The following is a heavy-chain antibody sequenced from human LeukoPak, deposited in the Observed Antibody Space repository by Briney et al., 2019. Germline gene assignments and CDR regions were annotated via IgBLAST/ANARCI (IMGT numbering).Heavy chain of an antibody. V-gene: IGHV4-34*01. CDR3: AVIAAAGKGDY. Sequence: SETLSLTCAVYGGSFSGYYWSWIRQPPGKGLEWIGEINHSGSTNYNPSLKSRVTISVDTSKNQFSLKLSSVTAADTAVYYCAVIAAAGKGDYWGQGTLVTVSS. J-gene: IGHJ4*02. CDR2: INHSGST. D-gene: IGHD6-13*01. CDR1: GGSFSGYY.